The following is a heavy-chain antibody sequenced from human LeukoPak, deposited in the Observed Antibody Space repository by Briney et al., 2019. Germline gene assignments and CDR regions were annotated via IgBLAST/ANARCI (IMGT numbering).Heavy chain of an antibody. CDR3: ARHFGTGDNFDY. D-gene: IGHD1-1*01. Sequence: ASVKVSCKASGYTFTNNDIHWVRQATGQGLEWMGWMHPNSDDTGYAQKFQGRVTMTRNTSISTAYMELSSLRPEDTAVYYCARHFGTGDNFDYWGQGTLLIVSS. CDR1: GYTFTNND. CDR2: MHPNSDDT. J-gene: IGHJ4*02. V-gene: IGHV1-8*01.